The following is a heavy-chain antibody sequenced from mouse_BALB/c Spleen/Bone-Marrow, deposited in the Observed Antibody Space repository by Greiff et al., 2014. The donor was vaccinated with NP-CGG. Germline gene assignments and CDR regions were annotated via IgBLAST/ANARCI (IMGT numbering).Heavy chain of an antibody. Sequence: EVQLQESGAELVKPGASVKLSCTASGFNIKDTYMHWVKQRPEQGLEWIGRIDPANGNTKYDPKFQGKATITADTSSNTAYLQLSMLASENAAVYYGARWGKRGRGYFDVWGAGTTVTVSS. D-gene: IGHD4-1*01. CDR2: IDPANGNT. J-gene: IGHJ1*01. V-gene: IGHV14-3*02. CDR1: GFNIKDTY. CDR3: ARWGKRGRGYFDV.